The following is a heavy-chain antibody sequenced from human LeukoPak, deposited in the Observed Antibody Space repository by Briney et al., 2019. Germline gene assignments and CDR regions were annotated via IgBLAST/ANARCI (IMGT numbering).Heavy chain of an antibody. J-gene: IGHJ4*02. Sequence: GGSLRLSCAASGFTFSSYWMSWVRQAPGKGLEWVANIKQDGSEKYYVDSVKGRFTISRDNAKNSLYLQMNSLRAEDTAVYHCARGSRSFGVVHRPYYFDHWGQGTLVTVSS. D-gene: IGHD3-3*01. CDR1: GFTFSSYW. V-gene: IGHV3-7*04. CDR2: IKQDGSEK. CDR3: ARGSRSFGVVHRPYYFDH.